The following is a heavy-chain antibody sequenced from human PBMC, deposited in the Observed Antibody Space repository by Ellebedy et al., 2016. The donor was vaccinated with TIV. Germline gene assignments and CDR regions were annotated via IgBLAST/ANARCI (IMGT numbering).Heavy chain of an antibody. CDR1: GFTFSNHA. D-gene: IGHD2-2*01. CDR2: ISGSGDYA. Sequence: PGGSLRLSCAASGFTFSNHALSRVRQAPGQGLEWVSGISGSGDYANYADSVKGRFTISRDNSKNTVDLQMNSLRAEDTAVYYCARPTVPATICGACGMDVWGQGTTVIVSS. J-gene: IGHJ6*02. CDR3: ARPTVPATICGACGMDV. V-gene: IGHV3-23*01.